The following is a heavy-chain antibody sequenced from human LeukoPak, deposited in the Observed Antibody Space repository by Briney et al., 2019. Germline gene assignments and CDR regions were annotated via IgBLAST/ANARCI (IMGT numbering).Heavy chain of an antibody. V-gene: IGHV3-21*01. J-gene: IGHJ4*02. Sequence: GGSLRLSCVASGFTFSSYSMNWVRQAPGKGLEWVSSISSSSSYIYYADSVKGRFTISRDNAKNSLYLQMNSLRAEDTAVYYCAREGTTMAALDYWGQGTLVTVSS. CDR2: ISSSSSYI. D-gene: IGHD1-7*01. CDR1: GFTFSSYS. CDR3: AREGTTMAALDY.